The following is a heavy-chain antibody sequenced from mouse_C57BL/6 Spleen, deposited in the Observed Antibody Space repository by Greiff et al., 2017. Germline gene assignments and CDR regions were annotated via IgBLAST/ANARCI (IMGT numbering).Heavy chain of an antibody. CDR2: IRNKANGYTT. D-gene: IGHD2-1*01. Sequence: VQLQQSGGGLVQPGGSLSLSCAASGFTFTDYYMSWVRQPPGKALEWLGFIRNKANGYTTEYSASVKGRFTISRDNSQSILYLQMNALRAEDSATYYCARYAGNPYAMDYWGQGTSVTVSS. V-gene: IGHV7-3*01. CDR3: ARYAGNPYAMDY. CDR1: GFTFTDYY. J-gene: IGHJ4*01.